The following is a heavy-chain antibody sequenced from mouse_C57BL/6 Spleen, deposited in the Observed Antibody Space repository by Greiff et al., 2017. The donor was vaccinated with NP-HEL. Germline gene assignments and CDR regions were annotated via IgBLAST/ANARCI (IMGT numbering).Heavy chain of an antibody. D-gene: IGHD1-1*01. CDR1: GYTFTDYE. Sequence: VQLQQSGAELVRPGASVTLSCTASGYTFTDYEMHWVKQTPVHGLEWIGAIDPETGGTTYNQKFKGKAILTADKSSSTAYMELRSLTSEDSAVYYCTRTTVVADYAMDYWGQGTSVTVSS. V-gene: IGHV1-15*01. CDR3: TRTTVVADYAMDY. J-gene: IGHJ4*01. CDR2: IDPETGGT.